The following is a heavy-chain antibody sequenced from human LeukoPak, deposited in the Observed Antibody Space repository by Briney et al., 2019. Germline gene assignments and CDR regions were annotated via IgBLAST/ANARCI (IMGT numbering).Heavy chain of an antibody. V-gene: IGHV3-23*01. D-gene: IGHD3-22*01. CDR1: GFTFSSYA. Sequence: GGSLRLSCEVSGFTFSSYAMSWVRQAPGKGLEWVSAISGSGGTTNYADSVKGRLTSSRDNSQNTLYLQMNSLRAEDTAVYYCAKRTPYSSGSYYFDYWGQGTLVTVSS. CDR3: AKRTPYSSGSYYFDY. CDR2: ISGSGGTT. J-gene: IGHJ4*02.